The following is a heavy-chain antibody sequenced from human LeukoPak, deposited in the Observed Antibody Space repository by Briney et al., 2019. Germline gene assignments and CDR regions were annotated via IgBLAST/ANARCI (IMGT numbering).Heavy chain of an antibody. CDR3: ARVIEAVNGRGVLHY. J-gene: IGHJ4*02. V-gene: IGHV1-2*06. CDR2: IDPKSGDT. D-gene: IGHD6-19*01. CDR1: GYSFTGYY. Sequence: ASVKVSCKASGYSFTGYYMHWVRQAPGQGLEWIGRIDPKSGDTDLAQKLQDRVTVTRDTSITTAYMELSRLTSDDTAVYYCARVIEAVNGRGVLHYWGQGTLVTVSP.